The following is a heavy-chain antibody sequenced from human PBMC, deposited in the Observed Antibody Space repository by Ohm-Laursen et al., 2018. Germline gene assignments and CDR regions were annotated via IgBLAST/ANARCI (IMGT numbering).Heavy chain of an antibody. CDR3: ASEIPSRGPQDAFDI. CDR1: AFTLTDYY. Sequence: SLRLSCAASAFTLTDYYMSWIRQAPGKGLEWVAYISASSATIYYADSVKGRFSISRGTAKSSMYLQMNSLRAEDTAVYYCASEIPSRGPQDAFDIWGQGTVVTVSS. V-gene: IGHV3-11*01. D-gene: IGHD3-10*01. CDR2: ISASSATI. J-gene: IGHJ3*02.